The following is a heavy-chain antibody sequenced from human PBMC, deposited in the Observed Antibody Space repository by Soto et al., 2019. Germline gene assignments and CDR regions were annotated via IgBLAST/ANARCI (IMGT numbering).Heavy chain of an antibody. CDR2: ISAYNGNT. CDR3: ARDLLLLIAALDSSGWSGNWFDP. J-gene: IGHJ5*02. Sequence: AAVKVSCKACGCTFTRYGISWVRQAPGQGLEWMGWISAYNGNTNYAQKLQGRVTMTTDTSTSTAYMELRSLRSDDTAVYYCARDLLLLIAALDSSGWSGNWFDPWGQGTLVTVSS. V-gene: IGHV1-18*04. D-gene: IGHD6-19*01. CDR1: GCTFTRYG.